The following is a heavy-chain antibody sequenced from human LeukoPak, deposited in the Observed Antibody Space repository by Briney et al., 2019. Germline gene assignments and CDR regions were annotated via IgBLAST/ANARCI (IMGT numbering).Heavy chain of an antibody. Sequence: GGSLRLSCSASGFTFSTYAMHWVRQAPGKGLQYVSGIGSNGGSTHYADSVKGRFTISRDNAKNSLYLQMNSLRAEDTAVYYCAREGYSSSGVYYGMDVWGQGTTVTVSS. CDR2: IGSNGGST. CDR1: GFTFSTYA. V-gene: IGHV3-64*04. D-gene: IGHD6-6*01. CDR3: AREGYSSSGVYYGMDV. J-gene: IGHJ6*02.